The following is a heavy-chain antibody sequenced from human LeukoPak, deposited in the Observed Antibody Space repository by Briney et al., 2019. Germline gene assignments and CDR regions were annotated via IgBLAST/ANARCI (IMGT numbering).Heavy chain of an antibody. J-gene: IGHJ4*02. CDR1: GGSISSSSYY. CDR2: IYYSGST. D-gene: IGHD5-18*01. CDR3: ARLGDRNSGYSYGYPVGY. Sequence: SETLSLTCTVSGGSISSSSYYWGWIRQPPGKGLEWIGSIYYSGSTYYNPSLKSRVTISVDTSKNQFSLKLSSVTAADTAVYYGARLGDRNSGYSYGYPVGYWGQGTLVTVSS. V-gene: IGHV4-39*01.